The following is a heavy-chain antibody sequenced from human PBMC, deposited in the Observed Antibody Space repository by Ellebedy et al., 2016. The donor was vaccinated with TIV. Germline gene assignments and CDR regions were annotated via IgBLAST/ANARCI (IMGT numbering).Heavy chain of an antibody. CDR2: IYTSGSS. J-gene: IGHJ6*02. Sequence: SETLSLTXSVTGVSTSSYSWSWIRQPAGKGLEWIGRIYTSGSSNYNPSLKSRLIMSTDTSKNQFSLRLSSVTAADTGVYYCVRGAYSYGLDVWGQGTTVTVSS. V-gene: IGHV4-4*07. CDR3: VRGAYSYGLDV. D-gene: IGHD2-21*01. CDR1: GVSTSSYS.